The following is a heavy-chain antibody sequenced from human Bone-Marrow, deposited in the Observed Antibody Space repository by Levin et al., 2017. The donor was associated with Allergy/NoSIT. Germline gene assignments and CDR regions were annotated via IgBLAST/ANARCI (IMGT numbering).Heavy chain of an antibody. CDR1: GFTFSSYS. Sequence: SCAASGFTFSSYSMNWVRQAPGKGLEWVSYISSSSSTIYYADSVKGRFTISRDNAKNSLYLQMNSLRAEDTAVYYCASAIVVVPAADFDYWGQGTLVTVSS. V-gene: IGHV3-48*01. CDR3: ASAIVVVPAADFDY. CDR2: ISSSSSTI. D-gene: IGHD2-2*01. J-gene: IGHJ4*02.